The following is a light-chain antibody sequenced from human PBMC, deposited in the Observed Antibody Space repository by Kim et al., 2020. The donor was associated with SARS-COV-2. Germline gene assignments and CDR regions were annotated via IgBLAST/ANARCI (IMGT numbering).Light chain of an antibody. Sequence: QSVLTQPPSASGAPGQKVTISCSGSSSNIGSNTVNWYQLLPGTAPKLLISAFNQRPSGVPDRFSVSKSGTSASLAISGLQSEDESDYYCAAWDDSLNAWVFGGGTKVTVL. CDR3: AAWDDSLNAWV. CDR1: SSNIGSNT. V-gene: IGLV1-44*01. CDR2: AFN. J-gene: IGLJ3*02.